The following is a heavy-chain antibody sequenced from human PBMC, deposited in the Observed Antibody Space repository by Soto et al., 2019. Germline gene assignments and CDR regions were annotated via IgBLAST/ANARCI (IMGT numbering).Heavy chain of an antibody. CDR1: GFTFGAYS. CDR2: ISPSSSAT. CDR3: ARDVDWAFDY. V-gene: IGHV3-48*01. D-gene: IGHD3-9*01. Sequence: GGSLRLSCAASGFTFGAYSMVWVRQAPGKGLEWLSHISPSSSATDYADSLRGRFTISRDDAKNSLYLQMNSLTAEDTAVYYCARDVDWAFDYWGQGTLVTVSS. J-gene: IGHJ4*02.